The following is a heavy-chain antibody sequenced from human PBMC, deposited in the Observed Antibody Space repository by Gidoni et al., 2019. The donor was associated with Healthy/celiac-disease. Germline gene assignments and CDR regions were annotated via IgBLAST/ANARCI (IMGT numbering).Heavy chain of an antibody. D-gene: IGHD3-10*01. J-gene: IGHJ4*02. CDR1: GFTFSNAW. V-gene: IGHV3-15*01. Sequence: EVQLVESGGGLVKPGGSLRLSCAASGFTFSNAWMSWVRQAPGKGLEWVGRIKSKTDGGTTDYAAPVKGRFTISRDDSKNTLYLQMNSLKTEDTAVYYCTTNLTYYYGSGSYYTYDYWGQGTLVTVSS. CDR2: IKSKTDGGTT. CDR3: TTNLTYYYGSGSYYTYDY.